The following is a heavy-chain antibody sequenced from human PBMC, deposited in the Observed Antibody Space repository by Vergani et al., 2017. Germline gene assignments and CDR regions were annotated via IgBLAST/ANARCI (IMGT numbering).Heavy chain of an antibody. D-gene: IGHD6-13*01. J-gene: IGHJ5*02. CDR1: RYSFTSYW. CDR3: ARLQPGIYQQGWFDP. Sequence: EVQLVQSGAEVTKPGESLRISCKGSRYSFTSYWISWVRQMPGKGLEWMGRIDPSDSYTNYSPSFQGHVTISADKSISTAYLQWSSLKASDTAMYYCARLQPGIYQQGWFDPWGQGTLVTVSS. V-gene: IGHV5-10-1*03. CDR2: IDPSDSYT.